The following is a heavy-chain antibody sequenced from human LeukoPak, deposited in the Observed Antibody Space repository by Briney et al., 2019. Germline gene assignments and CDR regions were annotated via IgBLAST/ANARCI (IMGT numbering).Heavy chain of an antibody. V-gene: IGHV4-39*01. CDR1: GGSISSSSYS. D-gene: IGHD3-3*01. CDR2: IYYGGTT. Sequence: PSETLSLTCTVSGGSISSSSYSRGWIRQPPGKGLEWIGSIYYGGTTYYNPSLKSRVTISVDTSKIQFSLKLSSVAATDTAVYFCARLRFDFWSGYTHPYFDYWGQGTLVTVSS. CDR3: ARLRFDFWSGYTHPYFDY. J-gene: IGHJ4*02.